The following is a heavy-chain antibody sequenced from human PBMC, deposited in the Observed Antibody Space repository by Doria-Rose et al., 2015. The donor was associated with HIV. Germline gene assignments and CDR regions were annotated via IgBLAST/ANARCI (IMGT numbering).Heavy chain of an antibody. CDR3: ARIKSSRWYHKYYFDF. V-gene: IGHV2-26*01. J-gene: IGHJ4*02. CDR2: ILSADER. D-gene: IGHD6-13*01. CDR1: GVSLSSPGMG. Sequence: QVTLKESGPVLVKPTETLTLTCTVSGVSLSSPGMGVSWIRQPPGKALEWLANILSADERSYKTSLKSRLTISRGASKSQVVLTMTDMDHVDTATYYCARIKSSRWYHKYYFDFWGQGTLVIVSA.